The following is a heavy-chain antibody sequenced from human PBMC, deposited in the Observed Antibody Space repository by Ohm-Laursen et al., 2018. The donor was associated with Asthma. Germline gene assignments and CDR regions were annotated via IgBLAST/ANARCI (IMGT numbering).Heavy chain of an antibody. CDR1: GFTFGDYG. CDR2: ISYDGGNK. J-gene: IGHJ4*02. V-gene: IGHV3-30*03. D-gene: IGHD3-10*01. Sequence: SLRLSCAASGFTFGDYGMHWVRQAPGKGLEWVTVISYDGGNKYYADSVEGRFTISRDNSKNTLYLHMNSLRVEDTAVYYCAREDYYGSGSCDSWGQGTQVTVSS. CDR3: AREDYYGSGSCDS.